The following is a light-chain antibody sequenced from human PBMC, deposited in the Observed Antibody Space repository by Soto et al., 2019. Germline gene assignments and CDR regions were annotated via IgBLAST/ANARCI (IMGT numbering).Light chain of an antibody. Sequence: AIQMTQSPSSLSASVGDRVTISCRASQGIRNDLGWYQQKPGEAPKLLIYAASSFQSGVPSRFSGSGSGTDFTLTISNLHPEDFATYYCLQDYSYPLTFGGGTKVEIK. CDR3: LQDYSYPLT. CDR1: QGIRND. V-gene: IGKV1-6*01. J-gene: IGKJ4*01. CDR2: AAS.